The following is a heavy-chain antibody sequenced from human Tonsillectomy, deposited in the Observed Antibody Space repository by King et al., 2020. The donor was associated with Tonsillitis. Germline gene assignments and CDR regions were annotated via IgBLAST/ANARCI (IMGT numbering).Heavy chain of an antibody. V-gene: IGHV3-23*04. CDR3: GKGFYHDSSGVGY. Sequence: VQLVESGGGFVQPGGSLRLSCAASGLTFSNYAMSWVRQAPGKGLEWVSTISGSGGTTYYAGSVKGRFTISRDNSKNTLYLQMNSLRADDTAVYYCGKGFYHDSSGVGYWGQGTLATVSS. CDR2: ISGSGGTT. D-gene: IGHD3-22*01. J-gene: IGHJ4*02. CDR1: GLTFSNYA.